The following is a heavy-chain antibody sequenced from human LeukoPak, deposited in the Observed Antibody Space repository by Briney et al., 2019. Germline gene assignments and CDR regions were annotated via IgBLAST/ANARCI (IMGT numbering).Heavy chain of an antibody. V-gene: IGHV4-4*09. Sequence: PSETLSLTRTVSGGSISSYYWSWIRQPPGKGLEWIGYIYTSGRTNYNPSLKSRVTISVDTYKNQFSLKLGSVTAADTAVYYCARRASLGVVVPAAMPYYYMDVWGKGTTVTVSS. CDR2: IYTSGRT. J-gene: IGHJ6*03. CDR1: GGSISSYY. D-gene: IGHD2-2*01. CDR3: ARRASLGVVVPAAMPYYYMDV.